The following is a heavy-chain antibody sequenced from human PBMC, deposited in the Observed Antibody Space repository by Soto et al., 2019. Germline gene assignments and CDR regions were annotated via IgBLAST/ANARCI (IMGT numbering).Heavy chain of an antibody. V-gene: IGHV3-30-3*01. CDR2: ISYDGSNK. Sequence: HPGGSLRLSCAASGFTFSSYAMHWVRQAPGKGLEWVAVISYDGSNKYYADSVKGRFTISRDNSKNTLYLQMNSLRAEDTAVYYCARAFGEHWGQGTLVTVSS. D-gene: IGHD3-10*01. CDR3: ARAFGEH. CDR1: GFTFSSYA. J-gene: IGHJ1*01.